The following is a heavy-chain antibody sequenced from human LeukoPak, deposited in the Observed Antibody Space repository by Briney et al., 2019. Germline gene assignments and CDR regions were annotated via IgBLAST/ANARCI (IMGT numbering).Heavy chain of an antibody. D-gene: IGHD6-19*01. CDR3: ARVSTTVAGSDYLDY. V-gene: IGHV3-72*01. CDR1: GFTFSDHF. J-gene: IGHJ4*02. CDR2: IRKRRNSYTT. Sequence: GGSLRLSCAASGFTFSDHFMDWVRQAPGKGLEGVGRIRKRRNSYTTEYAACGQGRFPISRDDSNNSLYLQMNSLKTEDTAVYYCARVSTTVAGSDYLDYWGQGTQVTISS.